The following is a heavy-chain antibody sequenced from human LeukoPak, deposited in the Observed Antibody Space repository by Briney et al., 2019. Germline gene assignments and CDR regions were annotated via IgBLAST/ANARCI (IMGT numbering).Heavy chain of an antibody. D-gene: IGHD1-7*01. V-gene: IGHV1-2*04. CDR1: GYTFTGYY. CDR3: ARHARLGGTTFRYYYYMDV. J-gene: IGHJ6*03. CDR2: INPNSGGT. Sequence: ASVKVSCKASGYTFTGYYMHWVRQAPGQGLEWMGWINPNSGGTNYAQKFQGWVTMTRDTSISTAYMELSRLRSDDTAVYYCARHARLGGTTFRYYYYMDVWGKGTTVTVSS.